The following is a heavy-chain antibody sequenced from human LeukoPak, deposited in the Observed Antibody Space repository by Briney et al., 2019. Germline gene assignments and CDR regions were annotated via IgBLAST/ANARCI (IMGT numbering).Heavy chain of an antibody. CDR3: ARVREGGAAFDI. CDR1: GGTFSRYA. CDR2: IIPIFGTA. Sequence: ASVKVSCKASGGTFSRYAISWVRQAPGQGLEWMGGIIPIFGTANYAQKFQGRVTITTDESTSTAYMELSSLRSEDTAVYYCARVREGGAAFDIWGQGTMVTVSS. J-gene: IGHJ3*02. D-gene: IGHD1-26*01. V-gene: IGHV1-69*05.